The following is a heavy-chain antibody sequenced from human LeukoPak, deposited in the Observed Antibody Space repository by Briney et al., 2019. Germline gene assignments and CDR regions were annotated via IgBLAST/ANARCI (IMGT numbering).Heavy chain of an antibody. CDR2: INPSGGST. D-gene: IGHD2-2*03. CDR3: AREIVFDGYCSSTSCYEGGYFDY. V-gene: IGHV1-46*01. Sequence: GASVKVSCKASGYTFTSYYMHWVRQAPGQGPEWMGIINPSGGSTSYAQKFQGRVTMTMDMSTSTVYMELSSLRSEDTAVYYCAREIVFDGYCSSTSCYEGGYFDYWGQGALVTVSS. J-gene: IGHJ4*02. CDR1: GYTFTSYY.